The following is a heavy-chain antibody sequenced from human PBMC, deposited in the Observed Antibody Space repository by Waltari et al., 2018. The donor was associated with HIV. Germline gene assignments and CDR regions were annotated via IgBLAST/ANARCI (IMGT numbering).Heavy chain of an antibody. Sequence: EVQLVESGGGLVKPGGSLRLSCTASGLTFSTDPMNWVRQAPGQGLECGSSLSRDTSYKYYADSGTGRFTGSRDKAKNSLFLQMKSLRADDTAVYYCARQQLGSGALDLWGQGTLVTVSS. CDR3: ARQQLGSGALDL. D-gene: IGHD3-10*02. CDR2: LSRDTSYK. J-gene: IGHJ4*02. V-gene: IGHV3-21*02. CDR1: GLTFSTDP.